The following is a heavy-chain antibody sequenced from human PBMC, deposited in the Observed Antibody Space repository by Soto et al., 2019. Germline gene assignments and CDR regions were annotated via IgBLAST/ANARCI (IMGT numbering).Heavy chain of an antibody. CDR3: ARDTFSIVGATTYYYGMDV. D-gene: IGHD1-26*01. Sequence: EVQLVKSGGGLVKPGGSLRLSCAASGFTFSSYSMNWVRQAPGEGLEWVSSISSSSSYIYYADSVKGRFTISRDNAKNSLYLQMNSLRAEDTAVYYCARDTFSIVGATTYYYGMDVWGQGTTVTVSS. CDR1: GFTFSSYS. J-gene: IGHJ6*02. V-gene: IGHV3-21*01. CDR2: ISSSSSYI.